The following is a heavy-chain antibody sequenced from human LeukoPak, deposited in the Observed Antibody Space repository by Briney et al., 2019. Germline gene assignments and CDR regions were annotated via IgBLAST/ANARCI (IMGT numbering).Heavy chain of an antibody. J-gene: IGHJ4*02. Sequence: PSETLSLTCTVSGGSISSSSYYWGWIRQPPGKGLEWIGSIYYSGSTYYNPSLKSRVTISVDTSKNQFSLKLSSVTAADTAVYYCARDYANGGFDYWGQGTLVTVSS. V-gene: IGHV4-39*07. CDR1: GGSISSSSYY. CDR3: ARDYANGGFDY. CDR2: IYYSGST. D-gene: IGHD7-27*01.